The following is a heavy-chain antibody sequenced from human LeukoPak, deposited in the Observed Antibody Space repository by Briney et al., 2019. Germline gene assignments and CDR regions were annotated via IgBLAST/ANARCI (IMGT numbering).Heavy chain of an antibody. D-gene: IGHD4-11*01. J-gene: IGHJ5*02. V-gene: IGHV3-30*04. Sequence: GGSLRLSCAASGFTFSSYAMHWVRQAPGKGLEWVAVISYDGSNKYYADSVKGRFTISRDNSKNTLYLQMNSLRAEDTAVYYCARTTTVTTHLDPWGQGTLVTVSS. CDR1: GFTFSSYA. CDR2: ISYDGSNK. CDR3: ARTTTVTTHLDP.